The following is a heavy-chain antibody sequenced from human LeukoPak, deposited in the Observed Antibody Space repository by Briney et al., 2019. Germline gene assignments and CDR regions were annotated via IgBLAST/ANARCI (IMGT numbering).Heavy chain of an antibody. CDR3: VKEGEGHSYAPKTGPLT. CDR1: GFSFSSCA. CDR2: VSDDGNSR. J-gene: IGHJ5*02. D-gene: IGHD5-18*01. V-gene: IGHV3-23*01. Sequence: GGSLRLSCAASGFSFSSCAMSWVRQAPGKGPQWVSDVSDDGNSRYYADSLKGRFTISRDNSANTVYLQMNNLADEDTAVYYCVKEGEGHSYAPKTGPLTWGQGTLVTVSS.